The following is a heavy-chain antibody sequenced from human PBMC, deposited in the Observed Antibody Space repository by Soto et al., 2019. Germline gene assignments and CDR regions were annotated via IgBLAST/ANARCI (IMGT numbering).Heavy chain of an antibody. CDR1: GGSISSYY. CDR2: IYYSGST. D-gene: IGHD3-10*01. V-gene: IGHV4-59*01. CDR3: ARHLWFGRGWFDP. Sequence: QVQLQESGPGLVKPSETLSLTCTVSGGSISSYYWSWIRQHPGKGLEWIGYIYYSGSTNYNPSLKSRDTILVDTSKNQFPLKPSSVTAADTAVYYCARHLWFGRGWFDPWGQGPLVTVSS. J-gene: IGHJ5*02.